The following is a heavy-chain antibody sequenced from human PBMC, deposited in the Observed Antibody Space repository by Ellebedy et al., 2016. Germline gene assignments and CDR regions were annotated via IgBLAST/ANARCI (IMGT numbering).Heavy chain of an antibody. V-gene: IGHV3-11*01. CDR2: VSGTGNTK. Sequence: GGSLRLXXAASGFIFDDHAMTWVRQAPGKGLEWISYVSGTGNTKYYADSVKGRFTISRDNAKKTVFLMMSSVRLEDTAIYFCARVNSYCTSTSCSENLGFDPWGQGTLVTVSS. CDR1: GFIFDDHA. CDR3: ARVNSYCTSTSCSENLGFDP. D-gene: IGHD1-7*01. J-gene: IGHJ5*02.